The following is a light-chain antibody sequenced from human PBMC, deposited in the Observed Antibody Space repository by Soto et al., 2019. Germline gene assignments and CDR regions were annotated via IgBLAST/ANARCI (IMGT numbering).Light chain of an antibody. Sequence: QSALTQPATVSGSPGQSITISCTGTSSDVGAYNHVSWYQHLPGKAPKLMIYEVNNRPSGVSNRFSGSKSGYTASLTISGLQAEDEADYYCCSFALRSTLIFGGGTKLTVL. CDR2: EVN. V-gene: IGLV2-14*01. CDR1: SSDVGAYNH. CDR3: CSFALRSTLI. J-gene: IGLJ2*01.